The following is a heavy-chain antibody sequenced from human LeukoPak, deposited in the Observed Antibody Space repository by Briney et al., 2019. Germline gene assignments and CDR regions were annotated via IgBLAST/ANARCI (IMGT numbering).Heavy chain of an antibody. CDR1: GGSFSGYY. CDR3: ARMFYDILTFDY. CDR2: VFYSGNT. V-gene: IGHV4-59*01. Sequence: PSETLSLTCAVYGGSFSGYYWSWIRQPPGKGLEWIGYVFYSGNTNYNPSLKSRVTISVDTSKNHFSLRLSSVTAADTAVYYCARMFYDILTFDYWGQGTLVTVSS. D-gene: IGHD3-9*01. J-gene: IGHJ4*02.